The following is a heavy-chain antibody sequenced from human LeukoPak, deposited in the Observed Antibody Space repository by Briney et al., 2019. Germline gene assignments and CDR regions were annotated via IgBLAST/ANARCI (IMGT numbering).Heavy chain of an antibody. CDR2: IRYDGTNK. J-gene: IGHJ4*02. CDR1: GFTFSSSG. V-gene: IGHV3-30*02. CDR3: AREGWQRPSHIDS. D-gene: IGHD6-19*01. Sequence: GGSLRLSCAASGFTFSSSGMHWVRQAPGKGLEWVAFIRYDGTNKDYADSVKGRFTISRDNSKNTLYLQMSSLRGEDTAVYYCAREGWQRPSHIDSWGQGTLVTVSS.